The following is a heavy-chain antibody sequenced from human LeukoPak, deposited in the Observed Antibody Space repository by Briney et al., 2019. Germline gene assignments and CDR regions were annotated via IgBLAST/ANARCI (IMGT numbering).Heavy chain of an antibody. J-gene: IGHJ2*01. CDR3: ATTSRSNYWYFDL. D-gene: IGHD1-1*01. CDR2: IYYSGST. V-gene: IGHV4-59*03. Sequence: SETLSLTCTVSGGSISSYYWSWIRQPPGKGLEWIGYIYYSGSTNYNPSLKSRVTISVDTSKKQFSLKLNSMTAADTAVYFCATTSRSNYWYFDLWGRGTLVTVSS. CDR1: GGSISSYY.